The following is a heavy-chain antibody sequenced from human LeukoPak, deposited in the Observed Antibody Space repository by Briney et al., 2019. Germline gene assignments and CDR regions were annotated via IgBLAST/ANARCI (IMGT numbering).Heavy chain of an antibody. J-gene: IGHJ6*03. CDR1: GGTFSSYA. CDR2: IIPIFGTA. V-gene: IGHV1-69*05. Sequence: SVKVSCKASGGTFSSYAISWVRQAPGQGLEWMGGIIPIFGTANYAQKSQGRVTITTDESTSTAYMELSSLRSEDTAVYYCAKVTMVRGVENYYMDVWGKGTTVTVSS. D-gene: IGHD3-10*01. CDR3: AKVTMVRGVENYYMDV.